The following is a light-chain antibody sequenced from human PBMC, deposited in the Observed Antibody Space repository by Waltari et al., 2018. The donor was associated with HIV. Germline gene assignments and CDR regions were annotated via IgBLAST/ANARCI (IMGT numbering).Light chain of an antibody. J-gene: IGKJ5*01. V-gene: IGKV1-33*01. Sequence: DIQMTQSASTLSASVGDRVTITCQASQDISNYLNWYQQKPGKAPKLLIYDASKLETGVPSRFSGSGSGTDFTFSISSLQPEDFATYDCQQYYSFPSTFGQGTRLDIK. CDR1: QDISNY. CDR3: QQYYSFPST. CDR2: DAS.